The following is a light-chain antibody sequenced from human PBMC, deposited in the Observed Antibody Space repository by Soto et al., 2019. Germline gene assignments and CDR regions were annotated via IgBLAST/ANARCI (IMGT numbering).Light chain of an antibody. V-gene: IGKV3-20*01. CDR3: QQYGSSPT. CDR2: GAS. J-gene: IGKJ4*01. Sequence: EIVLTQSPGTLSLSPGESATLSCRASQSVSSSYLAWYQQKPGQAPRLLIYGASTRATGIPDRFSGSGSGTDFTLTISRLEPEDFAVYYCQQYGSSPTFGGGTKVDI. CDR1: QSVSSSY.